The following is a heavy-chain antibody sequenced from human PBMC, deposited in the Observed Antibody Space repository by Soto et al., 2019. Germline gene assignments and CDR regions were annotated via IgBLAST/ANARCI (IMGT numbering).Heavy chain of an antibody. D-gene: IGHD1-26*01. CDR3: ARVFSGSYWPYYYYYYGMDV. CDR1: GFTFSSYA. Sequence: GGSLRLSCAASGFTFSSYAMHWVRQAPGKGLEWVAVISYDGSNKYYADSVKGRFTISRDNSKNSLYLQMNSLRAEDTAVYYCARVFSGSYWPYYYYYYGMDVWGQGTTVTVSS. J-gene: IGHJ6*02. V-gene: IGHV3-30-3*01. CDR2: ISYDGSNK.